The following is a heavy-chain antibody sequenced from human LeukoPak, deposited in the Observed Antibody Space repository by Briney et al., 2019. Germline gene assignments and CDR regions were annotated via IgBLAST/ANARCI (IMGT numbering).Heavy chain of an antibody. CDR1: GFTFISYA. D-gene: IGHD5-18*01. CDR3: ATYGYGST. J-gene: IGHJ4*02. CDR2: ISFRGTDT. V-gene: IGHV3-30*04. Sequence: GGSLRLSCAASGFTFISYAIHWVRQAPGKGLEWVAVISFRGTDTFYADSVKGRFTISRDNSKNTLYLQMSSLRGDDTAVYYCATYGYGSTWGQGTLVTVSS.